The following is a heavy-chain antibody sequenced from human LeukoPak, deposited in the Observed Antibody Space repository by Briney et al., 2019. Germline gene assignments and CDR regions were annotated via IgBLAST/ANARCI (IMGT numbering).Heavy chain of an antibody. V-gene: IGHV3-23*01. CDR1: GFTFSSYG. Sequence: GGSLRLSCAASGFTFSSYGMSWVRQAPGKGLEWVSAISGSGGSTYYADSVKGRFTISRDNSKNTLYLQMNSLRAEDTAVYYCAKSLSRLYYYYGMDVWGQGTTVTVSS. CDR3: AKSLSRLYYYYGMDV. D-gene: IGHD2/OR15-2a*01. CDR2: ISGSGGST. J-gene: IGHJ6*02.